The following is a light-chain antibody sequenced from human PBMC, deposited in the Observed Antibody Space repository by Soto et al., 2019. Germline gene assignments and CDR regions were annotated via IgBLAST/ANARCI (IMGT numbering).Light chain of an antibody. CDR2: DAF. J-gene: IGKJ4*01. CDR1: QTVSKNY. V-gene: IGKV3-20*01. CDR3: QQYASAPLT. Sequence: EIVLTQSPGTLSLSPGERATLSCRASQTVSKNYLAWFQQNSGQAHRLLISDAFNRATGIPDRFSGSGTGTDFALIISRLEPEDFTMYSCQQYASAPLTFGGGTKVEIK.